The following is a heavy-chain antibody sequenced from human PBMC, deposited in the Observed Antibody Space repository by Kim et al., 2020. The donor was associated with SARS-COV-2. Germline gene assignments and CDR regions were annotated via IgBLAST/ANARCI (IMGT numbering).Heavy chain of an antibody. D-gene: IGHD3-3*01. Sequence: GGSLRLSCAASGFTFSSYAMSWVRQAPGKGLEWVSAISGSGGSTYYADSVKGRFTISRDNSKNTLYLQMNSLRAEDTAVYYCAKKERFLEWLLGGPGGYGMDVWGQGTTVTVSS. CDR1: GFTFSSYA. CDR3: AKKERFLEWLLGGPGGYGMDV. J-gene: IGHJ6*02. V-gene: IGHV3-23*01. CDR2: ISGSGGST.